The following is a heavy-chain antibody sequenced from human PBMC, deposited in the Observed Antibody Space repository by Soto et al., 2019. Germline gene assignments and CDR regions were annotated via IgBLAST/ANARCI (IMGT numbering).Heavy chain of an antibody. CDR2: MNPNSGNT. V-gene: IGHV1-8*01. J-gene: IGHJ5*02. D-gene: IGHD4-17*01. CDR1: GYTFTSYD. Sequence: QVQLVQSGAEVKKPGASVKVSCKASGYTFTSYDINWVRQNTGQGLEYLGWMNPNSGNTAYVQKFQGRVTMTWDTSITTAYMELSSLRSEDTAVYFCARGIKYGAYSRWFDPWGQGTLVTVSS. CDR3: ARGIKYGAYSRWFDP.